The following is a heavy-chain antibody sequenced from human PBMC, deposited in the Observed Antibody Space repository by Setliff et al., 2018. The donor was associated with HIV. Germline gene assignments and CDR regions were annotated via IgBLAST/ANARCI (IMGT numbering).Heavy chain of an antibody. Sequence: GGSLRLSCEISGITFSDFGMYWVRQAPGKGLEWVAMIRHDGSYGYYTESVKDRFTVSRDNSKNTVFLQMNSLRREDTGVYYCAKGRWPVNVVSTIIRYYYYMDVWGSGTTVTVSS. CDR2: IRHDGSYG. V-gene: IGHV3-30*02. D-gene: IGHD5-12*01. CDR3: AKGRWPVNVVSTIIRYYYYMDV. CDR1: GITFSDFG. J-gene: IGHJ6*03.